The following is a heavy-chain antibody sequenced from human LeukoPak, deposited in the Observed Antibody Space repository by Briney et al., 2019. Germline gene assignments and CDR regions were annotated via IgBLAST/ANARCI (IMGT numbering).Heavy chain of an antibody. V-gene: IGHV1-18*01. Sequence: ASVKVSCKASGYTFTSYGISWVRQAPGQGLEWMGWISAYNGNTNYAQKFQGRVTMTRDTSISTAYMELSRLRSDDTAVYYCTSGGPDGSDNWGQGTLVTVSS. CDR2: ISAYNGNT. CDR1: GYTFTSYG. CDR3: TSGGPDGSDN. D-gene: IGHD2-15*01. J-gene: IGHJ4*02.